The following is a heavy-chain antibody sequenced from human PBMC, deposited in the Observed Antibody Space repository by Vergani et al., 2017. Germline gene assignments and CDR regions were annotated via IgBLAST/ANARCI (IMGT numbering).Heavy chain of an antibody. CDR2: INHSGST. CDR1: GASFSGYY. V-gene: IGHV4-34*01. CDR3: ASEWLLPKRRWFDP. D-gene: IGHD3-22*01. Sequence: QVQLQQWGAGLLKPSETLSLTCAVYGASFSGYYWSWIRQPPGKGLEWIGEINHSGSTNYNPSLKSRVTISVDTSKNQSSLKLSSVTAADTAVYYCASEWLLPKRRWFDPWGQGTLVTVSS. J-gene: IGHJ5*02.